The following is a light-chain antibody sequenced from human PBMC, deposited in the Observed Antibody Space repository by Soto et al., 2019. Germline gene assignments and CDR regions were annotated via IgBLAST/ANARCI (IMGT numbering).Light chain of an antibody. J-gene: IGKJ1*01. CDR2: GAS. CDR1: QSVSSSS. CDR3: QQYGRSPLT. Sequence: EIVLTQSPGTLSLSPGERATLPCRASQSVSSSSLAWHQQKPGQAPRLLIYGASSRATGIPDRFSGSGSGTDFTLTISRLEPEDFAVYYCQQYGRSPLTFGQGTKVDIK. V-gene: IGKV3-20*01.